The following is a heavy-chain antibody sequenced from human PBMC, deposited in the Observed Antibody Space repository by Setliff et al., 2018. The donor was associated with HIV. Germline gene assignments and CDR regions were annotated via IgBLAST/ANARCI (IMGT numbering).Heavy chain of an antibody. CDR2: ISADNGDT. CDR3: ARVQTMAVAGTQYYYMDV. J-gene: IGHJ6*03. V-gene: IGHV1-18*01. Sequence: ASVKVSCKASGYTLTNYGISWVRQAPGQGLEWMGWISADNGDTNYPQKLQGRVTMTTDTSTSTAYMELRSLRSDDTAVYYCARVQTMAVAGTQYYYMDVWGKGTTVTVSS. D-gene: IGHD6-19*01. CDR1: GYTLTNYG.